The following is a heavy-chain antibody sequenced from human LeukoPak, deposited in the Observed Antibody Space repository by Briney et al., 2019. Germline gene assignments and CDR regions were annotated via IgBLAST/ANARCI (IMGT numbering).Heavy chain of an antibody. D-gene: IGHD5-12*01. J-gene: IGHJ4*02. CDR3: AKAKRNSDYLFDY. CDR1: GFTFSRYS. CDR2: IGWNKDKI. Sequence: GGSLRLSCAASGFTFSRYSMNWVRQAPGKGLEWVSSIGWNKDKILYADSLKGRFTISRDNARRSLFLQMDSLRAEDTAFYYCAKAKRNSDYLFDYWGQGTLVAVSS. V-gene: IGHV3-9*01.